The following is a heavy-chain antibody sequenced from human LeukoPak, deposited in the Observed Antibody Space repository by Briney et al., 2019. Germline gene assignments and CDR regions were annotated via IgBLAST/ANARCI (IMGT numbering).Heavy chain of an antibody. CDR1: GYSFISYW. D-gene: IGHD3-10*01. J-gene: IGHJ6*02. CDR2: IYPDDSDT. V-gene: IGHV5-51*01. CDR3: ARPSRWFGESAYGMDV. Sequence: GGSLKISCKGSGYSFISYWVGWVRRMPGKGLEWRGVIYPDDSDTRYSPAFQGQVTISADKSISTAYLQWSSLKASDTAMYYCARPSRWFGESAYGMDVWGQGTTVTVSS.